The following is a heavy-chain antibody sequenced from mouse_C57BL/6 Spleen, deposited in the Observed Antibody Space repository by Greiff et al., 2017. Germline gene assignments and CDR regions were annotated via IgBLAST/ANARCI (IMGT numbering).Heavy chain of an antibody. V-gene: IGHV14-2*01. Sequence: EVQLQQSGAELVKPGASVKLSCTASGFNIKDYYMHWVKQRTEQGLEWIGRIDPEDGETKYGTKVQGKATITADTSSNTAYLQLSSLTSEDTAVYYCARSLLLGYFDYWGQGTTLTVSS. CDR2: IDPEDGET. J-gene: IGHJ2*01. CDR3: ARSLLLGYFDY. D-gene: IGHD2-1*01. CDR1: GFNIKDYY.